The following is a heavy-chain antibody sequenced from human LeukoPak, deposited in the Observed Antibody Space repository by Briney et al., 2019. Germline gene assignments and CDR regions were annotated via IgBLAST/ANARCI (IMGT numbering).Heavy chain of an antibody. D-gene: IGHD3-22*01. CDR1: GFTFSSYA. CDR2: ISYDGSNK. Sequence: GRSLRLSCAASGFTFSSYAMHWVRQAPGKGLEWVAVISYDGSNKYYAESVKGRFTISGDNSKNTLYLQMNSLRAEDTAVYYCARDGRMGDSDEFDYWGQGTLVTVSS. V-gene: IGHV3-30-3*01. CDR3: ARDGRMGDSDEFDY. J-gene: IGHJ4*02.